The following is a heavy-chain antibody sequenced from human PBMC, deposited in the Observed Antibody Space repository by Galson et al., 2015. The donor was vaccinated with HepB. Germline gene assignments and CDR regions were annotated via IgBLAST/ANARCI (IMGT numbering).Heavy chain of an antibody. CDR3: ARASGDVGAFDI. D-gene: IGHD7-27*01. J-gene: IGHJ3*02. V-gene: IGHV4-59*01. CDR2: IDYSGST. CDR1: GGSIISYY. Sequence: ETLSLTCTVSGGSIISYYWSWIRQPPGKGLEWIGYIDYSGSTNYNPSLKSRVTISVDTSKNQFSLKLRSVTAADTAVYYCARASGDVGAFDIWGQGTLVPVSS.